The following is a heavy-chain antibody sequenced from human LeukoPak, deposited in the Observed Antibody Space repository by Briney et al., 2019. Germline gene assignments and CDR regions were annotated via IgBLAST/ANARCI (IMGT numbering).Heavy chain of an antibody. Sequence: PGGSLRLSCTASGLTFNIYWMHWVRQAPGKGLVWVSRIDAGGSGTIYADSVKGRFTISRDNANNAVYLQMDSLGAEDTAVYYCARGGNPGSFFVYWGQGTLVTVSS. CDR2: IDAGGSGT. D-gene: IGHD3-10*01. CDR1: GLTFNIYW. V-gene: IGHV3-74*01. CDR3: ARGGNPGSFFVY. J-gene: IGHJ4*02.